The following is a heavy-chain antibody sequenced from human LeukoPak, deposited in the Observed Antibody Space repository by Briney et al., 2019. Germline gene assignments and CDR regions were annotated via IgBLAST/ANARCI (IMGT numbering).Heavy chain of an antibody. J-gene: IGHJ4*02. Sequence: SETLSLTCAVYGGSFSGYYWSWIRQPPGKGLEWIGEVNHSGSTNYNPSLKSRVTISVDTSKNQFSLKLSSVTAADTAVYYCARGRYSHQYYYDSSGYYRTFDYWGQGTLVTVSS. V-gene: IGHV4-34*01. CDR3: ARGRYSHQYYYDSSGYYRTFDY. CDR2: VNHSGST. CDR1: GGSFSGYY. D-gene: IGHD3-22*01.